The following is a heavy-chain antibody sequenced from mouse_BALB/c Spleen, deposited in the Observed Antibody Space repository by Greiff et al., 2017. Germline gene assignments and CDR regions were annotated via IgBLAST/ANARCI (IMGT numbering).Heavy chain of an antibody. J-gene: IGHJ3*01. Sequence: QVQLQQSGAELMKPGASVKISCKATGYTFSSYWIEWVKQRPGHGLEWIGEILPGSGSTNYNEKFKGKATFTADTSSNTAYMQLSSLTSEDSAVYYCARNTMITTSFAYWGQGTLVTVSA. CDR3: ARNTMITTSFAY. CDR2: ILPGSGST. CDR1: GYTFSSYW. V-gene: IGHV1-9*01. D-gene: IGHD2-4*01.